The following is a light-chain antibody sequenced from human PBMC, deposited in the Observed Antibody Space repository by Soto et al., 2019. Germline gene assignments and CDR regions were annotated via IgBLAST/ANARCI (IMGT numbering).Light chain of an antibody. J-gene: IGLJ1*01. CDR1: SSDGGGYNY. V-gene: IGLV2-14*01. CDR2: DVS. Sequence: QSALTQPASVSGSPGQSITLSCTGTSSDGGGYNYVSWYQQHPGKAPKLMIYDVSNRPSGVSNRFSGSKSGNTASLTISGLQAEDEADYDCSSYTSSSTLYVFGTGTKVTVL. CDR3: SSYTSSSTLYV.